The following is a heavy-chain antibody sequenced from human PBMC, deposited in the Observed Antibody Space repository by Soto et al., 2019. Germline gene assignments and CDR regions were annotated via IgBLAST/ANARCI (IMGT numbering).Heavy chain of an antibody. CDR3: AGLVREYSGVSYYEYYFDN. CDR2: IFYSGNT. D-gene: IGHD2-8*02. J-gene: IGHJ4*02. V-gene: IGHV4-39*01. Sequence: PPGKGLEWIGNIFYSGNTHYNPSLKSRVTISVDMSNNQFSLKLSSVTAADTAVYYCAGLVREYSGVSYYEYYFDNRLKGTLVTVSS.